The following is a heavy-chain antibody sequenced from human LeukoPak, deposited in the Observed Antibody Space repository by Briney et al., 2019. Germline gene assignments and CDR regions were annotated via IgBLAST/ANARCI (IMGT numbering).Heavy chain of an antibody. D-gene: IGHD3-22*01. V-gene: IGHV4-39*01. J-gene: IGHJ4*02. CDR2: YYYSRST. Sequence: PSETLSLTCTVSGGSISSCSYYWGWIRQPPGKGLVWIGSYYYSRSTYYNPSLQSRVTISVDTTKNQVSLRRSSVAAADTAVYCCASGHYDISGYYYPFDYWGQGTLVTVSS. CDR3: ASGHYDISGYYYPFDY. CDR1: GGSISSCSYY.